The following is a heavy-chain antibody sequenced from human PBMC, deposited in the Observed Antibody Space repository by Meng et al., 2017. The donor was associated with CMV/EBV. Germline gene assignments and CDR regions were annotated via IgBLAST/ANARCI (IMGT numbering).Heavy chain of an antibody. CDR2: IYYSGST. J-gene: IGHJ4*02. V-gene: IGHV4-61*01. CDR1: GGSVSSGSYY. Sequence: VSGGSVSSGSYYWGWTRQAPGKGLEWIGYIYYSGSTNYNPSLKSRVIISVDTSKNQFSLKLSSVTAADTAVYYCARINTAMAHFDYWGQGTLVTVPQ. CDR3: ARINTAMAHFDY. D-gene: IGHD5-18*01.